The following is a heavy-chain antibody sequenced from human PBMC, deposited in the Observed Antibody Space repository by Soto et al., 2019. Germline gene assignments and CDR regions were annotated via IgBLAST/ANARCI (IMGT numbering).Heavy chain of an antibody. D-gene: IGHD3-22*01. CDR1: RGTFSSYA. CDR3: ARGGYYRPIFDY. Sequence: EEEKTPASVKVSCKTTRGTFSSYAISWVRQAPGQGLEWIGGIIPIFGTANYAQKFQGRVTITADESTSTAYMELSSLRSEDTAVYYCARGGYYRPIFDYWGQGTLVTVSS. V-gene: IGHV1-69*13. CDR2: IIPIFGTA. J-gene: IGHJ4*02.